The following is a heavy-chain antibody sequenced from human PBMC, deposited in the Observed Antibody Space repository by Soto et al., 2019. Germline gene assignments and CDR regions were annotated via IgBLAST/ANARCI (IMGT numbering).Heavy chain of an antibody. V-gene: IGHV4-30-2*01. CDR3: AGGIAARPLGY. D-gene: IGHD6-6*01. CDR1: GGSISSGGFS. J-gene: IGHJ4*02. Sequence: QLQLQESGSGLVKPSQTLSLTCAVSGGSISSGGFSWSWIRQPPGKGLESIGYIYHSGSTSYNPSLKSRVTISVDRSKNQFSLKLSSVTAADTAVYYCAGGIAARPLGYWGQGTLVTVSS. CDR2: IYHSGST.